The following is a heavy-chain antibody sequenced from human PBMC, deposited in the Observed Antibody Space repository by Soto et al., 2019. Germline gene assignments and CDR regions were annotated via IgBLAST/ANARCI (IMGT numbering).Heavy chain of an antibody. CDR2: IYYSGST. Sequence: PSETLSLTCTVSGGSISSSSYYWGWIRQPPGKGLEWIGSIYYSGSTYYNPSLKSRVTISVDTSKNQFSLKLSSVTAADTAVYYCARHENRGYSYGDFDYWGRGTLVTVSS. CDR1: GGSISSSSYY. V-gene: IGHV4-39*01. J-gene: IGHJ4*02. D-gene: IGHD5-18*01. CDR3: ARHENRGYSYGDFDY.